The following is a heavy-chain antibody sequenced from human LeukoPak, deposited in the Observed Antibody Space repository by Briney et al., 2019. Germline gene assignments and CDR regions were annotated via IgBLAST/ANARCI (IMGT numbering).Heavy chain of an antibody. CDR3: AEGDTMLRGGRHYYYMDV. D-gene: IGHD3-10*01. CDR1: GGTFSTDA. V-gene: IGHV1-69*06. J-gene: IGHJ6*03. CDR2: IIPIFSTP. Sequence: GASVKVSCKASGGTFSTDAINWVRQAPGQGLEWMGGIIPIFSTPDYAQKFQGRVTITADKSTSTAYMELSSLRSEDTAVYYCAEGDTMLRGGRHYYYMDVWGKGTTVTVSS.